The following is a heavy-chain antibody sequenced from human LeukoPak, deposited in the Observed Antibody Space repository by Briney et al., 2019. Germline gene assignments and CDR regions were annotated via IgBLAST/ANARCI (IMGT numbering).Heavy chain of an antibody. D-gene: IGHD3-22*01. CDR3: SRGPGGIVVRPGARDNDY. CDR2: INPNSGGT. V-gene: IGHV1-2*02. J-gene: IGHJ4*02. Sequence: ASVKVSCKTSGYTFTGYYIHWVRQAPGQGLEWMRWINPNSGGTNFAEKFEGRVTMTRETSISTVYMALSRLRSDDTAVFYCSRGPGGIVVRPGARDNDYWGQGTLVTVSS. CDR1: GYTFTGYY.